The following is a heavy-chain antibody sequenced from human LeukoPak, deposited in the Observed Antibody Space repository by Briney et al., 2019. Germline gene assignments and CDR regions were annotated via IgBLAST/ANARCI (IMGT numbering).Heavy chain of an antibody. J-gene: IGHJ6*03. Sequence: PGGSLRLSCAASGFTFDDYGMTWVRQAPGKGLEWVSGITSNGATTGYAASVKGRFTISRDNAKNSLYLQMNSLRAEDTAVYYCARRQKYSSSSRYYYYYMDVWGKGTTVTVSS. CDR2: ITSNGATT. D-gene: IGHD6-6*01. CDR1: GFTFDDYG. CDR3: ARRQKYSSSSRYYYYYMDV. V-gene: IGHV3-20*04.